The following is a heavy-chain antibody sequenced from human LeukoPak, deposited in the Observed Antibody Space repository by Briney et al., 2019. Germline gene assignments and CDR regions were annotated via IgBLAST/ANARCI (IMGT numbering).Heavy chain of an antibody. D-gene: IGHD3-3*01. J-gene: IGHJ4*02. CDR3: ARVSTAGDFLSGYYRAAIDY. CDR2: FFYSGIT. V-gene: IGHV4-59*01. CDR1: GGSISSYY. Sequence: SETLSLTCTVYGGSISSYYWSWIRQPPGEGLEWVGYFFYSGITNYNPSLTHRVTISVDTSKPQFSLKLSSVTAADTAVYYCARVSTAGDFLSGYYRAAIDYWGQGTLVTVSS.